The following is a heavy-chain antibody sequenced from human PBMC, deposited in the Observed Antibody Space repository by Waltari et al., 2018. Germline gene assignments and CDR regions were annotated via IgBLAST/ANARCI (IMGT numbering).Heavy chain of an antibody. J-gene: IGHJ4*02. CDR2: TSSSSSYI. D-gene: IGHD3-10*01. CDR1: GFTFSSYS. Sequence: EVQLVESGGGLVKPGGSLRLSCAASGFTFSSYSMNWVRQAPGKGLEWVSSTSSSSSYIYYADSVNGRFTISRDNTNKSLYLQMNSLRVDDTAVYYCARGEEGYGEAYYWGQGTLVTVSS. CDR3: ARGEEGYGEAYY. V-gene: IGHV3-21*01.